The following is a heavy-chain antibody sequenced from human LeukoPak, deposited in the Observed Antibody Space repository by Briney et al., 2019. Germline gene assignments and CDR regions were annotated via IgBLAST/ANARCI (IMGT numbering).Heavy chain of an antibody. CDR2: IYTSGST. Sequence: SETLSLTCTVSGGSISSGSYYWSWIRQPAGKVLEWIGLIYTSGSTNYNPSLKSRVTISVDTSKNQFSLKLSSVTAADTAVYYCARAASVVVPAAPAYWFDPWGQGTLVTVSS. CDR1: GGSISSGSYY. D-gene: IGHD2-2*01. CDR3: ARAASVVVPAAPAYWFDP. J-gene: IGHJ5*02. V-gene: IGHV4-61*02.